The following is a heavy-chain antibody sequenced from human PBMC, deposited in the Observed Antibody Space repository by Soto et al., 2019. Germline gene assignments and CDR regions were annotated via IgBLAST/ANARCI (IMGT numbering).Heavy chain of an antibody. CDR1: GGSISSNNW. V-gene: IGHV4-4*02. CDR3: ARETYSNYGGWIDF. CDR2: IYHSGDT. D-gene: IGHD4-4*01. Sequence: QVQLQESGPRLVKPSGTLSLTCTVSGGSISSNNWWTWVRQPPGKGLEWIGEIYHSGDTNYKPSLETRVSISVDKSKNQISLRLNSVTAADTAVYYCARETYSNYGGWIDFWGQGALVTFSS. J-gene: IGHJ4*02.